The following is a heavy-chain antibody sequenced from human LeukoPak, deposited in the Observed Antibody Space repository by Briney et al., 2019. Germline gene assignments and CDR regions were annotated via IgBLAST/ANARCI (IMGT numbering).Heavy chain of an antibody. Sequence: SQTLSLTCAISGDSVSSNSAAWNWIRQSPSRGLEWLGRTYYRSKWYNDYAPSVKSRITINPDTSKNQLSLPVNSVTLEDTAVYYCARGGLELDYWGQRTLVTVSS. V-gene: IGHV6-1*01. CDR1: GDSVSSNSAA. CDR3: ARGGLELDY. J-gene: IGHJ4*02. CDR2: TYYRSKWYN. D-gene: IGHD1-1*01.